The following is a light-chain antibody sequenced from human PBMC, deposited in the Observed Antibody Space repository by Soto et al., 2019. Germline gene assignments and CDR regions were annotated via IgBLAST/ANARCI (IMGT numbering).Light chain of an antibody. V-gene: IGKV3-15*01. CDR3: QQYNNWPWT. CDR2: GAS. CDR1: QSVSNN. J-gene: IGKJ1*01. Sequence: EIVRTQSPATLSVSPRERATLSCRASQSVSNNLAWYQQKPGQAPRLLIYGASTRATGIPARFSASGSGTELTLTISRVEYEDFAVYYCQQYNNWPWTFRQSTKVEIK.